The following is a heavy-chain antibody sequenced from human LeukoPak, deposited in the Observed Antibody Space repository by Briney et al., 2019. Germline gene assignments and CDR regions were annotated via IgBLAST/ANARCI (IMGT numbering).Heavy chain of an antibody. CDR2: IYYSGST. D-gene: IGHD2-2*01. V-gene: IGHV4-39*01. CDR1: GGSISSSRYY. J-gene: IGHJ4*02. CDR3: ARPGGRYCSSTSCSRVEYYFDY. Sequence: SETLSLTCTVSGGSISSSRYYWGWIRQPPGKGLEWIGSIYYSGSTYYNPSLKSRVTISVDTSKNQFSLKLSSVTAADTAVYYCARPGGRYCSSTSCSRVEYYFDYWGQGTLVTVSS.